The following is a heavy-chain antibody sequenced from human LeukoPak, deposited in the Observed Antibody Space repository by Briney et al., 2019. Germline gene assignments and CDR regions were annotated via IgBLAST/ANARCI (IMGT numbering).Heavy chain of an antibody. CDR2: IDNGGSDT. Sequence: GGSLRLSCAASGFTFSNYWMHWVRQAPGKGLVWVSRIDNGGSDTSHADSVKGRFTISRDNAKNTLYLQMNSLRAEDTAVYYCARDTVFSGSYWGQGTLVTVSS. J-gene: IGHJ4*02. CDR1: GFTFSNYW. CDR3: ARDTVFSGSY. V-gene: IGHV3-74*01. D-gene: IGHD1-26*01.